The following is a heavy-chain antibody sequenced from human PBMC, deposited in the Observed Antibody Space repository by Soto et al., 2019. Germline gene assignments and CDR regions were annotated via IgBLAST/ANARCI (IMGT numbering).Heavy chain of an antibody. CDR2: IYYIGST. J-gene: IGHJ4*02. CDR3: ARDLGGYKGYSDD. V-gene: IGHV4-31*03. Sequence: PXESLSVPCSVSGGSISSGWYYWSWIRQHPGKGLEWSGYIYYIGSTYYNPSLKSRVTISVDTSKNQFSLKLSSVTAADTAVYYCARDLGGYKGYSDDWGQGTLVTVSS. D-gene: IGHD3-22*01. CDR1: GGSISSGWYY.